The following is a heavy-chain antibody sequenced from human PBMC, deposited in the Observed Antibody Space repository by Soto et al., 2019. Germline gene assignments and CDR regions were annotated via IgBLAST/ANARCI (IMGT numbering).Heavy chain of an antibody. CDR1: GGTFSSYA. V-gene: IGHV1-3*01. CDR3: ARVTVAGLIFYYYGMDV. D-gene: IGHD6-19*01. J-gene: IGHJ6*02. Sequence: QVQLVQSGAEVKKPGSSVKVSCKASGGTFSSYAISWVRQAPGQGLEWMGGINAGNGNTQYSQKFQGRVTFTRDTSASTAYMELSSLRSEDTAVYYCARVTVAGLIFYYYGMDVWGQGSTVTVSS. CDR2: INAGNGNT.